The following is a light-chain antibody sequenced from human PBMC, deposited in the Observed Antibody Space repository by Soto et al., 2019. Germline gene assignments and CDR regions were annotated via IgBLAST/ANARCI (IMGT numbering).Light chain of an antibody. Sequence: EFVLTQSPGTLSLSPGERATLSCRASQTVRNNYLAWYQQKPGQAPKLLIYDASSRAAGIPDRFSGGGSGTDFILTISRLEPEAFAVYYCQQFSSYPLTFCGGTKVEIK. J-gene: IGKJ4*01. CDR3: QQFSSYPLT. CDR1: QTVRNNY. CDR2: DAS. V-gene: IGKV3-20*01.